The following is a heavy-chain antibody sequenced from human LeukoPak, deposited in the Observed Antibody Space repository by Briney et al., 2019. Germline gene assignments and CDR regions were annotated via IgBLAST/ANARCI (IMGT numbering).Heavy chain of an antibody. CDR2: ISPYNGST. J-gene: IGHJ4*02. Sequence: ASVKVSCKASGYTFTSYGISWVRQAPGQGLEWMGWISPYNGSTNSAQMLQGRVTMTTDTSTNTAYMELRSLRSDDTAMYYCARNGDYYDYSGYYYDYWGLGTLVTVSS. D-gene: IGHD3-22*01. CDR3: ARNGDYYDYSGYYYDY. CDR1: GYTFTSYG. V-gene: IGHV1-18*01.